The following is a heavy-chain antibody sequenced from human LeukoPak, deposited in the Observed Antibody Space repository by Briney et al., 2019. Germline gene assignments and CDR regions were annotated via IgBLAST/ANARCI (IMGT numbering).Heavy chain of an antibody. Sequence: PGGSLSLSCAASGFTFSSYAMSWVRQAPGKGLEWVSAISGSGGSTYYADSVKGRFTISRDNSKNTLYLQMNSLRAEDTAVYYCAKDAVWIHNQYYYYYGMDVWGQGTTVTVSS. CDR1: GFTFSSYA. J-gene: IGHJ6*02. V-gene: IGHV3-23*01. CDR2: ISGSGGST. CDR3: AKDAVWIHNQYYYYYGMDV. D-gene: IGHD1-1*01.